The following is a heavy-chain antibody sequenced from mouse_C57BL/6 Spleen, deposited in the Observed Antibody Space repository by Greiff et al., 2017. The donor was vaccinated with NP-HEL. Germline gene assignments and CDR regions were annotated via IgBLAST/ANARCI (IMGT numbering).Heavy chain of an antibody. CDR1: GGRWREGG. CDR2: IRNKANNHAT. Sequence: EVKLVESGGGLVQPGGSMKLCWGEEGGRWREGGREGGGEAGGGVLEWVAEIRNKANNHATYYAESVKGRFTISRDDSKSSVYLQMNSLRAEDTGIYYCTRLSAVFAYWGQGTLVTVSA. D-gene: IGHD6-1*01. V-gene: IGHV6-6*01. CDR3: TRLSAVFAY. J-gene: IGHJ3*01.